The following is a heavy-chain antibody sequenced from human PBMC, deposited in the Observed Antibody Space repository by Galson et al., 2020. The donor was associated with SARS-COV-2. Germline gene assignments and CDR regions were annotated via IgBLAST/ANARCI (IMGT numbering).Heavy chain of an antibody. D-gene: IGHD3-9*01. CDR3: ARGAISGYDILTGYYRRWWFDP. CDR1: GGSISSYY. J-gene: IGHJ5*02. CDR2: IYYSGST. V-gene: IGHV4-59*13. Sequence: SETLSLTCTVSGGSISSYYWSWIRQPPGKGLEWIGYIYYSGSTNYNPSLKSRVTISVDTSKNQFSLKLSSVTAADTAVYYCARGAISGYDILTGYYRRWWFDPWGQGTLVTVSS.